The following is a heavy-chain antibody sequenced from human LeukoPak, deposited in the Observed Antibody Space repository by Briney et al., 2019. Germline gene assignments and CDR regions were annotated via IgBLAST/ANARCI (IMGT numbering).Heavy chain of an antibody. CDR1: GGSITSNSYY. CDR2: GST. CDR3: ARDRGLWLGEARDAFDI. D-gene: IGHD3-10*01. Sequence: PSETLSLTCTVSGGSITSNSYYWGWIRQPPGKGLEWIGSGSTYYNPSLKSRVTISLDTSKYQFSLKLSSVTAADTAVYYCARDRGLWLGEARDAFDIWGQGTMVTVFS. V-gene: IGHV4-39*07. J-gene: IGHJ3*02.